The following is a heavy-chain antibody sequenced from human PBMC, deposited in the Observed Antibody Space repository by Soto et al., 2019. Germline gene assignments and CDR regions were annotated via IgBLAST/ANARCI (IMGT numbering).Heavy chain of an antibody. CDR2: IYPGDSDT. CDR3: ARHFNSSSPLEAFDP. Sequence: GESLKISCKGSGYSLTSYWIGWVRQMPGKGLEWMGIIYPGDSDTRYSPSFQGQVTISADKSISTAYLQWSSLKASDTAMYYCARHFNSSSPLEAFDPWGQGTLVTVSS. V-gene: IGHV5-51*01. D-gene: IGHD6-13*01. CDR1: GYSLTSYW. J-gene: IGHJ5*02.